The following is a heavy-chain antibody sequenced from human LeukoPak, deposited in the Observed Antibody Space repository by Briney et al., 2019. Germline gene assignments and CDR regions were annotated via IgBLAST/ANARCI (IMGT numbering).Heavy chain of an antibody. J-gene: IGHJ4*02. CDR1: GFTFYEYG. CDR2: INWNGGST. Sequence: GGSLRLSCAASGFTFYEYGMSWVRQAPGKGLECLSCINWNGGSTGYADSVKGRLTLSRDNAKNSLYMQRNSMRAEDTDLYYCASKIAEAGKDCFDYWGQGTLVTVSS. V-gene: IGHV3-20*04. D-gene: IGHD6-13*01. CDR3: ASKIAEAGKDCFDY.